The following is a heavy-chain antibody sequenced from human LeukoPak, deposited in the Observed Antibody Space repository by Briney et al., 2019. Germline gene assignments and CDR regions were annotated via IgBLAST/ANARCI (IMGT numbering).Heavy chain of an antibody. CDR1: GFSVSSNY. Sequence: GGSLRLSCAVSGFSVSSNYMSWVRQAPGKGLEWVSVIYGGGNTYYADSVKGRFTISRDNSKNTLYLQMNSLRAEDTAVYYCASLGAAGTDYWGQGTLVIVSS. CDR2: IYGGGNT. V-gene: IGHV3-53*01. D-gene: IGHD6-13*01. CDR3: ASLGAAGTDY. J-gene: IGHJ4*02.